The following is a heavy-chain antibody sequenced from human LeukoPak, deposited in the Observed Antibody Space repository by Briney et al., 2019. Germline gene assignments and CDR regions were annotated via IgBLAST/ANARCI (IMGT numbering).Heavy chain of an antibody. Sequence: ASVKVSCKASGCTFTGYFMHWVRQAPGQGLEWMGWINPNSGVTNYAQKFQGRVTMTRDTSISTAYMQLSSLTSDDTAMYYCARAGYCGTNCYYYFDLWGQGTLVTVSS. CDR1: GCTFTGYF. CDR2: INPNSGVT. CDR3: ARAGYCGTNCYYYFDL. V-gene: IGHV1-2*02. D-gene: IGHD2-21*01. J-gene: IGHJ4*02.